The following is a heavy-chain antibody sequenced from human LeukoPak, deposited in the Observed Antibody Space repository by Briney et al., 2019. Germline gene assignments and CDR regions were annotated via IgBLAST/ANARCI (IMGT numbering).Heavy chain of an antibody. CDR3: AKDMVKGSRRTYKAAAPDY. D-gene: IGHD6-13*01. CDR1: GFTFDDYA. V-gene: IGHV3-43*02. CDR2: ISGDGGST. J-gene: IGHJ4*02. Sequence: GGSLRLSCAASGFTFDDYAMHWVRQAPGKGLEWVPLISGDGGSTYYADSVKGRFTISRDNSKNSLYLQMNSLRTEDTALYYCAKDMVKGSRRTYKAAAPDYWGQGTLVTVSS.